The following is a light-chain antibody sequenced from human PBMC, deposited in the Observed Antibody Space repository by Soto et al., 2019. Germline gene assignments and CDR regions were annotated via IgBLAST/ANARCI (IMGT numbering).Light chain of an antibody. CDR2: AAS. CDR3: QQSYSTPPWT. V-gene: IGKV1-39*01. J-gene: IGKJ1*01. CDR1: QSISSY. Sequence: DLQMTQSPSSLSASVGDRVTITCRASQSISSYLNWYQQKPGKAPKLLIYAASSLQSGVPSRFSGSGTGTDFTLTISSLQPEDFSTYSCQQSYSTPPWTFGQGTKVEIK.